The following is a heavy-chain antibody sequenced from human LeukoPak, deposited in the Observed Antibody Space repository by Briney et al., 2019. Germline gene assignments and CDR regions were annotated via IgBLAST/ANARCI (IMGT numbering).Heavy chain of an antibody. D-gene: IGHD3-3*01. Sequence: SETLSLTCTVSGGSISSYYWSWIRQPPGKGLEWIGYIYYSGSTNYNPSLKSRVTISVDTSKNQFSLKLSSVTAADTAVYYCARLGLWNPYDLADYWGQGTLVTVSS. CDR2: IYYSGST. J-gene: IGHJ4*02. V-gene: IGHV4-59*08. CDR3: ARLGLWNPYDLADY. CDR1: GGSISSYY.